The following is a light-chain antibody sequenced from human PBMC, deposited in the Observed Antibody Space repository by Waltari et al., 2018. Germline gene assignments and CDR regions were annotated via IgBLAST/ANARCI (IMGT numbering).Light chain of an antibody. CDR2: ANR. Sequence: QSALTQPPPVSGAPGQTVTIPCPGGIPDTGAGLAVPWYQQGPGTAPKLPLYANRHRPSGVPERFSGSKSGNSASLAITGLQAEDEADYYCQSYDSSLRGVVFGGGTKLTVL. CDR3: QSYDSSLRGVV. CDR1: IPDTGAGLA. J-gene: IGLJ2*01. V-gene: IGLV1-40*01.